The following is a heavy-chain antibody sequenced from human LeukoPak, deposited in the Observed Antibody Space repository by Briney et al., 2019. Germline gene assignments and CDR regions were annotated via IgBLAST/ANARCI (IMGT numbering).Heavy chain of an antibody. J-gene: IGHJ6*04. D-gene: IGHD3-10*01. V-gene: IGHV1-69*13. CDR2: IIPIFGTA. Sequence: ASVKVACKASGGTFSSYAISWVRQAPGQGLEWVGGIIPIFGTANYAQKFQGRVTITADESTSTAYMELSRLRSEDTAVYYCARAPTMVRGVIIIPLYGMDVWGKGTAVTVSS. CDR3: ARAPTMVRGVIIIPLYGMDV. CDR1: GGTFSSYA.